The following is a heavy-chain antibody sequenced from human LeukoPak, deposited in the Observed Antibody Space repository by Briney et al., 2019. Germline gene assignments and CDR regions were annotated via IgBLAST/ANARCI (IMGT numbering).Heavy chain of an antibody. CDR3: ARRYTASPGERFDY. Sequence: SETLSLTCTVAGDSITSTRYYWGWIRQPPGKGLEWIGSVYYSGSTYYNPSPKSRLTMSVDTSKNQFSLKLSSVTAADTAVYYCARRYTASPGERFDYWGQGTLVTVSS. D-gene: IGHD2-2*02. CDR1: GDSITSTRYY. J-gene: IGHJ4*02. CDR2: VYYSGST. V-gene: IGHV4-39*01.